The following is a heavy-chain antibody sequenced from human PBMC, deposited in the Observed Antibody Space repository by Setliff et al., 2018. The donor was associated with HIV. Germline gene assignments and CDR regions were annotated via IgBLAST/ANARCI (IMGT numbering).Heavy chain of an antibody. V-gene: IGHV3-73*01. CDR2: IRSRSNSHAT. Sequence: GGSLRLSCVASGFPFSGSAVHWVRQPPGKGLECVGRIRSRSNSHATVYAAAVRGRFTISRDDSKNTAYLQMNSLKTEDTAMYYCATIYDYSDYDHDFWGQGTLVTVSS. CDR1: GFPFSGSA. CDR3: ATIYDYSDYDHDF. D-gene: IGHD4-17*01. J-gene: IGHJ4*02.